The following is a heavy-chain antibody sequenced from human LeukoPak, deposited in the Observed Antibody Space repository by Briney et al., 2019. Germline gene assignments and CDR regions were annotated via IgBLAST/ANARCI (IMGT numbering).Heavy chain of an antibody. V-gene: IGHV3-21*01. Sequence: GGSLRLSCAASGFTFSSYTMNWVRQAPGKGLEWVSSISSSGNYINYADSVKGRFTISRDNANNSLYLQMSSLRAEDTALYYCARHDAAWNDVHWFDPWGQGTLVTVSS. CDR1: GFTFSSYT. D-gene: IGHD1-1*01. CDR2: ISSSGNYI. CDR3: ARHDAAWNDVHWFDP. J-gene: IGHJ5*02.